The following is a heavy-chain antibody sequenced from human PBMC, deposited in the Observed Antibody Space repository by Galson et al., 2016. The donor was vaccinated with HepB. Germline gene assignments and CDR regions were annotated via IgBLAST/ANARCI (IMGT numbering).Heavy chain of an antibody. V-gene: IGHV2-70*01. D-gene: IGHD6-19*01. CDR3: ERRLAVGGFDF. Sequence: PALVKPTQTLTLTCTFSGFSLNTLAMTVSWIRQPPGKALEWLALINWDDDQYYSKSLRTRFAISKDTSKNQVVLTMTNMDPVDTATYYCERRLAVGGFDFWGQGTLITVSS. CDR2: INWDDDQ. CDR1: GFSLNTLAMT. J-gene: IGHJ4*02.